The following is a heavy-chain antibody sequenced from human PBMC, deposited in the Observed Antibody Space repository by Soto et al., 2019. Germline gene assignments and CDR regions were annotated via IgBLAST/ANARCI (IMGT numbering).Heavy chain of an antibody. CDR1: GLTFSSYS. Sequence: EVQLVESGGGLVKPGWSLRLSCEASGLTFSSYSMNWVRQAPGKGLEGVSYISSSSSYIYYADSVKGRFTISRDNTKNSLFLQMNSLRAEDTAVYYCVLGETGSPFDEWGPGTLVTASS. D-gene: IGHD3-10*01. V-gene: IGHV3-21*01. J-gene: IGHJ4*02. CDR2: ISSSSSYI. CDR3: VLGETGSPFDE.